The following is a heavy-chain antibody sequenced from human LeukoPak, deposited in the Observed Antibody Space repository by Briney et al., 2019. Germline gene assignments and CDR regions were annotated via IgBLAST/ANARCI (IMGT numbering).Heavy chain of an antibody. Sequence: GGSLRLSCAASGFTFSSYSMNWVRQAPGMGLEWVSSISSSSSYIYYADSVKGRFTISRDNAKNSLYLQMNSLRAEDTAVYYCARALSPGAFDIWGQGTMVTVSS. CDR2: ISSSSSYI. CDR3: ARALSPGAFDI. J-gene: IGHJ3*02. V-gene: IGHV3-21*01. D-gene: IGHD2/OR15-2a*01. CDR1: GFTFSSYS.